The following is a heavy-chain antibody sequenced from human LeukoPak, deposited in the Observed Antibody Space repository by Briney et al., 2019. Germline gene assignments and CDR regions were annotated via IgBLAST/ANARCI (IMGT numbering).Heavy chain of an antibody. CDR1: GGSFSGYY. V-gene: IGHV4-34*01. D-gene: IGHD3-3*01. Sequence: PSETLSLTCAVYGGSFSGYYWSWIRQPPGKGLEWIGEINHSGSTNYNPSLKSRVTISVDTSKNQFSLKLSSVTAADTAVYYCARGRYDFRSGLAPRWYYYMDVWGKGTTVTVSS. CDR3: ARGRYDFRSGLAPRWYYYMDV. J-gene: IGHJ6*03. CDR2: INHSGST.